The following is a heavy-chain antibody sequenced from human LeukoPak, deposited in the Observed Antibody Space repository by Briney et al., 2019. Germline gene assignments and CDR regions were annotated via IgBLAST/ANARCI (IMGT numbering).Heavy chain of an antibody. CDR2: IYTSGST. D-gene: IGHD3-3*01. J-gene: IGHJ4*02. CDR1: VCSISSGSYY. V-gene: IGHV4-61*02. Sequence: PSETLSLTCTVPVCSISSGSYYWSWIRQPAGKGLEWLGRIYTSGSTNYNPSLNNRVTISVDTSKNQFSQHLSSVPAADTAVYYCAGGGMEWLSLYSFDYGGQGTLVTVSS. CDR3: AGGGMEWLSLYSFDY.